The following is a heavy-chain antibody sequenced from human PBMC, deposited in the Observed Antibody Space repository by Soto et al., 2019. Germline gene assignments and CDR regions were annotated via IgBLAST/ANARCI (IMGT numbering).Heavy chain of an antibody. CDR3: ARDLWTRYDY. J-gene: IGHJ4*02. CDR2: IGASGAGT. Sequence: GGSLRLSCAASGFTFSSYAMSWVRQAPGKGLEWVSAIGASGAGTYYAEYVKGRFTMTTDTSTSTAYMELRSLRSDDTAVYYCARDLWTRYDYWGQGTLVTVSS. V-gene: IGHV3-23*01. D-gene: IGHD1-1*01. CDR1: GFTFSSYA.